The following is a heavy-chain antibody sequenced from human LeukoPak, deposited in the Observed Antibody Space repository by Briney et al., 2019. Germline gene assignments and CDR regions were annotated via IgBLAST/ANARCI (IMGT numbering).Heavy chain of an antibody. V-gene: IGHV3-74*01. CDR3: ARRSAAKDAFDI. CDR2: INSDGGST. CDR1: GFTFSSYW. J-gene: IGHJ3*02. D-gene: IGHD6-25*01. Sequence: GGSLRLSCAASGFTFSSYWMHWVRQAPGKGLVWVSRINSDGGSTSYTDSVKGRFTISRDNAKNTLYLQMNSLRAEDAAVYYCARRSAAKDAFDIWGQGTKVTVSS.